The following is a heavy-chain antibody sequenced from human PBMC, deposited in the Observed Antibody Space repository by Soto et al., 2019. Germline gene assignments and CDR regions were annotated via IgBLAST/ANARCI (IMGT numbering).Heavy chain of an antibody. D-gene: IGHD2-2*01. V-gene: IGHV4-34*01. J-gene: IGHJ4*02. CDR3: ARPNHFCSSTSCYLYYFDY. CDR1: GGSFSGYY. CDR2: INHSGST. Sequence: SETLSLTCAVYGGSFSGYYWSWIRQPPGKGLEWIGEINHSGSTNYNPSLKSRVTIAVDTSKNQFSLKLSFVTAADTAVYYCARPNHFCSSTSCYLYYFDYWGQGTLVTVSS.